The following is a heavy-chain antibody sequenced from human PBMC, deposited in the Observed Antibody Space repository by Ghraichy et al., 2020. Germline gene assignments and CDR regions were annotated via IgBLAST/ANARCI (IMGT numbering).Heavy chain of an antibody. CDR2: IYYSGST. D-gene: IGHD1-14*01. Sequence: SETLSLTCTVSGGSINNHWWSWVRQPPGKGLEWIGYIYYSGSTSYNPSLKSRVTISIDTSKNQSSLKLSSVTAADTAVYYCVTTGGASPNSWGQGTLVTVSS. J-gene: IGHJ4*02. CDR1: GGSINNHW. V-gene: IGHV4-59*08. CDR3: VTTGGASPNS.